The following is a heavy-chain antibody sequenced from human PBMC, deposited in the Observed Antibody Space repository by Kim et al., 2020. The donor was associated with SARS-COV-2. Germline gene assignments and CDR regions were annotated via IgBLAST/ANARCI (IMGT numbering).Heavy chain of an antibody. CDR1: GGTFSSYA. CDR2: IIPIFGTA. CDR3: ARGTYYYDSSGYYGIATRAFDI. V-gene: IGHV1-69*06. Sequence: SVKVSCKASGGTFSSYAISWVRQAPGQGLEWMGGIIPIFGTANYAQKFQGRVTITADKSTSTAYMELSSLRSEDTAVYYCARGTYYYDSSGYYGIATRAFDIWGQGTMVTVSS. D-gene: IGHD3-22*01. J-gene: IGHJ3*02.